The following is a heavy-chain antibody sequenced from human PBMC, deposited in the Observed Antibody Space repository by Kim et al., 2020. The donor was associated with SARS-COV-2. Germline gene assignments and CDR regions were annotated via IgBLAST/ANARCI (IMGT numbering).Heavy chain of an antibody. J-gene: IGHJ4*02. D-gene: IGHD3-10*01. CDR2: IYYSGST. CDR3: ARAIWFGEFAYDY. V-gene: IGHV4-59*01. Sequence: SETLSLTCTVSGGSISSYYWSWIRQPPGKGLEWIGYIYYSGSTNYNPSLKSRVTISVDTSKNQFSLKLSSVTAADTAVYYCARAIWFGEFAYDYWGQGTLVTVSS. CDR1: GGSISSYY.